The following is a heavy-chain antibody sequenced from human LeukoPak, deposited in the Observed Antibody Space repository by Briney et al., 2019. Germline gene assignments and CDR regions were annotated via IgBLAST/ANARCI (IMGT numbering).Heavy chain of an antibody. J-gene: IGHJ4*02. CDR2: ISYDGSNK. D-gene: IGHD1-26*01. CDR3: ARDLRRRWELPLGAR. Sequence: GGSLRLSCAASGFTFSSYAMHWVRQAPGKGLEWVAVISYDGSNKYYADSVKGRFTISRDNSKNTLYLQMNSLRAEDTAVYYCARDLRRRWELPLGARWGQGTLVTVSS. V-gene: IGHV3-30-3*01. CDR1: GFTFSSYA.